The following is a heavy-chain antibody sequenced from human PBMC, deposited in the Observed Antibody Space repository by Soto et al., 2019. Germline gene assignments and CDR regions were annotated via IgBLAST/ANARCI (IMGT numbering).Heavy chain of an antibody. CDR1: GGSISSGGYY. CDR3: ARDRTTRGAFDI. Sequence: QVQLQESGPGLVKPSQTLSLTCTVSGGSISSGGYYWSWIRQQPGKGLEWIGYIYYSGRTYYNPSLKSRVTISVDTSKNQFSLKLSSVTAADTAVYYCARDRTTRGAFDIWGQGTMVTVSS. CDR2: IYYSGRT. V-gene: IGHV4-31*03. J-gene: IGHJ3*02.